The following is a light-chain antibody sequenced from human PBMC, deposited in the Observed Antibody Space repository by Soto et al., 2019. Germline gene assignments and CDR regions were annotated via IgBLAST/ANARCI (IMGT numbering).Light chain of an antibody. CDR3: QQVSNFPFT. Sequence: AIQLTQSPSSLSASVGDRVTITCRASQGISSNLAWYHQKPGKAPKVLIYDASSLESGVPSRFSGSRSGTDFTLTISSLQPEDCATYYCQQVSNFPFTFGGGTKVEI. CDR1: QGISSN. V-gene: IGKV1D-13*01. J-gene: IGKJ4*01. CDR2: DAS.